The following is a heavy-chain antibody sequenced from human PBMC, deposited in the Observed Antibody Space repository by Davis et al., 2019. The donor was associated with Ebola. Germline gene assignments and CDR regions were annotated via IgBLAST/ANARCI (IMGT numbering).Heavy chain of an antibody. J-gene: IGHJ2*01. CDR3: ARGWFGELLYGGWYFDL. Sequence: SETLSLTCAVSGGSISSGGYSWSWIRQPPGKGLEWIGYIYHSGITYYNPSLKSRVTISVDRSKNQFSLTLSSVTAADTAVYYCARGWFGELLYGGWYFDLWGRGTLVTVSS. CDR1: GGSISSGGYS. D-gene: IGHD3-10*01. CDR2: IYHSGIT. V-gene: IGHV4-30-2*01.